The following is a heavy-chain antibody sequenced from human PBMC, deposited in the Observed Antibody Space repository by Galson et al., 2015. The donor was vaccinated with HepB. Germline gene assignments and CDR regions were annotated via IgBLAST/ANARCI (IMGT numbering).Heavy chain of an antibody. D-gene: IGHD2-2*01. CDR1: GFTFSSYG. V-gene: IGHV3-30*18. J-gene: IGHJ4*02. CDR3: AKDLFSSTSCCPGY. Sequence: SLRLSCAASGFTFSSYGMHWVRQAPGKGLEWVAVISYDGRDKYYADSVKGRFTISRDNSKNTLYLQMNSLRAEDTAVYYCAKDLFSSTSCCPGYWGQGTLVTVSS. CDR2: ISYDGRDK.